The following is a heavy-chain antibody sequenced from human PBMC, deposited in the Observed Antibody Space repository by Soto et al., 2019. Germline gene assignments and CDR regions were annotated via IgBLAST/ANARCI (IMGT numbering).Heavy chain of an antibody. Sequence: GGSLRLSCAASGLIFSIYAMSWVRQAPGKGLEWVSAITGSGGTTDYAAPVNGRFTISRDDSKNTLYLQMNSLKTEDTAVYYCTTVHSSGPRWGQGTLVTVSS. J-gene: IGHJ4*02. CDR1: GLIFSIYA. CDR2: ITGSGGTT. CDR3: TTVHSSGPR. D-gene: IGHD3-22*01. V-gene: IGHV3-23*01.